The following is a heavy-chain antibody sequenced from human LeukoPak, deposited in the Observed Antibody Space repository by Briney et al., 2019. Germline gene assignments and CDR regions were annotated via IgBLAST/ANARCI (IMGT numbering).Heavy chain of an antibody. CDR3: ARHSARYYDSSGFYYWYFDL. J-gene: IGHJ2*01. CDR2: IYYSEST. D-gene: IGHD3-22*01. V-gene: IGHV4-59*08. Sequence: PSETLPLTCTVSGGSISSYYWSWIRQPPGKRLEWIGYIYYSESTNYNPSLKSRVTISVDTSKNQFSLNLSSVTAADTAVYYCARHSARYYDSSGFYYWYFDLWGRGTLVTVSS. CDR1: GGSISSYY.